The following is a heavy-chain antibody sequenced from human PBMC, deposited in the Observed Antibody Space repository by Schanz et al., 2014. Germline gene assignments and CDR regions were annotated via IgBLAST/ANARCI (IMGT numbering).Heavy chain of an antibody. Sequence: DVQLVDSGGGLVQPGGSLRLSCAASGFTVSNSYIHWVRQAPGKGLEWVSTIYSSGSTYYADSVRGRFTISRDNAKNSLYLQMNSLRAEDTAVYYCAGAVATIRADSFDIWGQGTMVAVSP. CDR3: AGAVATIRADSFDI. CDR2: IYSSGST. J-gene: IGHJ3*02. D-gene: IGHD5-12*01. V-gene: IGHV3-53*01. CDR1: GFTVSNSY.